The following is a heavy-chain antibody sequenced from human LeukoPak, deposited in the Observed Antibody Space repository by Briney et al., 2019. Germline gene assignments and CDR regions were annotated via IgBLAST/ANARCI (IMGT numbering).Heavy chain of an antibody. J-gene: IGHJ4*02. CDR2: IWYGGSNK. CDR3: ATHCSSTSCYMY. Sequence: PGRSLRLSCAASGFTFNNYGMHWVRQAPGKGLEWVAVIWYGGSNKYYADSVKGRFTISRDNPKNTLYLQMNSLRAEDTAVYYCATHCSSTSCYMYWGQGTLVTVSS. V-gene: IGHV3-33*01. D-gene: IGHD2-2*02. CDR1: GFTFNNYG.